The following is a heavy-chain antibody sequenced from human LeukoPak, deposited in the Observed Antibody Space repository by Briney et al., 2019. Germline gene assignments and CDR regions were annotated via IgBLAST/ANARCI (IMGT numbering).Heavy chain of an antibody. D-gene: IGHD1-7*01. Sequence: TLSLTCTVSGGSISSGGYYWSWIRQHPGKGLEWIGYIYYSGSIYYNPSLKSRVTISVDTSKNQFSLKLSSVTAADTAVYYCARETNWNYGYYYYYYMDVWGKGTTVTVSS. CDR3: ARETNWNYGYYYYYYMDV. V-gene: IGHV4-31*03. CDR2: IYYSGSI. CDR1: GGSISSGGYY. J-gene: IGHJ6*03.